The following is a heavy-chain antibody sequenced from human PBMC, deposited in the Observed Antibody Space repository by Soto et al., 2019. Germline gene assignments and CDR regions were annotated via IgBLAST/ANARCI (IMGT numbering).Heavy chain of an antibody. CDR2: ISAYNGNT. J-gene: IGHJ4*02. V-gene: IGHV1-18*01. Sequence: ASVKVSCKASGYTFTSYGISWVRQAPGQGLEWMGWISAYNGNTNYAQKLQGRVTMTTDTSTSTAYMELRSLRSDDTAVYYCARDWAGLVPAAPYDYWGQGTLVTVSS. CDR1: GYTFTSYG. CDR3: ARDWAGLVPAAPYDY. D-gene: IGHD2-2*01.